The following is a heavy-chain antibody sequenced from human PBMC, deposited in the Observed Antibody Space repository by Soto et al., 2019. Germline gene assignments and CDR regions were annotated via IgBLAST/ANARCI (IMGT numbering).Heavy chain of an antibody. D-gene: IGHD6-13*01. Sequence: SETLSLTCAVYGGSFSGDYWSWIRQPPGKGLEWIGEINHSGSTNYNPSLKSRGTISVDTSKNQFSLKLSSVTAADTAVYYCARGLTAIAAAGTASWFDPWGQGTLVTVSS. V-gene: IGHV4-34*01. J-gene: IGHJ5*02. CDR3: ARGLTAIAAAGTASWFDP. CDR2: INHSGST. CDR1: GGSFSGDY.